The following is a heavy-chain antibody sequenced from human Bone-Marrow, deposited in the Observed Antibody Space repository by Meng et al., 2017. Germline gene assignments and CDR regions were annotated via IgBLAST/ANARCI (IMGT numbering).Heavy chain of an antibody. J-gene: IGHJ4*02. V-gene: IGHV6-1*01. CDR2: TYYRSRWYT. CDR1: GDSVSSTSAA. D-gene: IGHD1-26*01. CDR3: ARESSGSPLDY. Sequence: QVQLQPSGPGLVKPSPTLSLTCTISGDSVSSTSAAWHWIRRSPSRGLEWLGRTYYRSRWYTDYAVSVKSRININPDTTENHFSLQLNSVTPEDTAVYYCARESSGSPLDYWGRGTLVTVSS.